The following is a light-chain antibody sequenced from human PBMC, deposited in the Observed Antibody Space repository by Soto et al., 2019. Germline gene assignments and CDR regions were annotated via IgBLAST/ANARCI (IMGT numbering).Light chain of an antibody. CDR3: QQYNNWWT. Sequence: EIVMTQSPVTLSMSPGERATLSCRAGQSVSSNLAWCQQKPGQAPRLLIYGASTRATGIPARFTGSGSGTEFTLTISSLQFDDSAVYYCQQYNNWWTFGQGTKVDIK. CDR1: QSVSSN. J-gene: IGKJ1*01. CDR2: GAS. V-gene: IGKV3-15*01.